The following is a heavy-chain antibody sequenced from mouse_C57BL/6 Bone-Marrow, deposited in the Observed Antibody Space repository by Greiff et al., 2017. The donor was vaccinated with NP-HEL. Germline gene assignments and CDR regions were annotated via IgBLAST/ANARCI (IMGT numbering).Heavy chain of an antibody. CDR3: AKHPYYAVPYSALGY. V-gene: IGHV1-81*01. CDR2: IYPRSGNT. D-gene: IGHD1-1*01. CDR1: GYTFTSYG. J-gene: IGHJ4*01. Sequence: QVQLQQSGAELARPGASVKLSCKASGYTFTSYGISWVKQRTGQGLEWIGEIYPRSGNTYYNEKFKGKATLTADKSSSTAYMELRSLTSEDSAVYFCAKHPYYAVPYSALGYCGQRTPVSVSS.